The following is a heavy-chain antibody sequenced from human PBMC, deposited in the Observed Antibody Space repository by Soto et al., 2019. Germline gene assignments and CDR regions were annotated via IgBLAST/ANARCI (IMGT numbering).Heavy chain of an antibody. CDR2: MNPNSGNT. CDR1: GYTFTSYD. V-gene: IGHV1-8*01. Sequence: ASVKVSCKASGYTFTSYDINWVRQATGQGLEWMGWMNPNSGNTGYAQKFQGRVTMTRNTSISTAYTELSSLRSEDTAVYYCARGGVGCSGGSCYHIAHIDYWGQGTLVTVSS. CDR3: ARGGVGCSGGSCYHIAHIDY. D-gene: IGHD2-15*01. J-gene: IGHJ4*02.